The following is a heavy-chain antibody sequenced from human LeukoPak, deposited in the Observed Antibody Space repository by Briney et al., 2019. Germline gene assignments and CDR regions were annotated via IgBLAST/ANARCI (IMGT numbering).Heavy chain of an antibody. Sequence: SETPSLTCTVSGGSISSSSYYWGWIRQPPGKGLGWIGSIYYSGSTYYNPSLKSRVTISVDTSKNQFSLKLSPVTAADTAVYYCARETAVAGIGHWGQGTLVTVSS. V-gene: IGHV4-39*07. CDR2: IYYSGST. J-gene: IGHJ5*02. CDR1: GGSISSSSYY. D-gene: IGHD6-19*01. CDR3: ARETAVAGIGH.